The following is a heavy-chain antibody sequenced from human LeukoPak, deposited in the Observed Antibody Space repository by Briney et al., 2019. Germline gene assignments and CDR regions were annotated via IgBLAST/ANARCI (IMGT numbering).Heavy chain of an antibody. CDR1: GFTFSGYA. V-gene: IGHV3-23*01. CDR2: ISGSGGST. J-gene: IGHJ3*02. D-gene: IGHD1-1*01. CDR3: AKQVWTELSAFDI. Sequence: GGSLRLSCAASGFTFSGYAMSWVCQAPGKGLEWVSGISGSGGSTYYADSVKGRFTISRDNSKNTLYLQMNSLRAEDTAVYYCAKQVWTELSAFDIWGQGTMVTVSS.